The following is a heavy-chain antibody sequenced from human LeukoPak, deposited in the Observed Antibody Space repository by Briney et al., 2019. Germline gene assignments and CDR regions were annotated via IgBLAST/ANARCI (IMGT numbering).Heavy chain of an antibody. V-gene: IGHV1-46*01. Sequence: ASVKVSCKASGYTFTSYYMHWVRQAPGQGLEWMGIINPSGGSTSYAQKFQGRVTMTRDTSTSTVYMELSSLRSEDTAVYYCASTLNCSGGSCSVEYWGQGALVTVSS. D-gene: IGHD2-15*01. CDR2: INPSGGST. J-gene: IGHJ4*02. CDR1: GYTFTSYY. CDR3: ASTLNCSGGSCSVEY.